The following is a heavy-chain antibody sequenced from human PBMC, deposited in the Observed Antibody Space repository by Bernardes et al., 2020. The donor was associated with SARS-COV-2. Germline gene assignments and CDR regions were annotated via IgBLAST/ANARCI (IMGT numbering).Heavy chain of an antibody. CDR1: GYSFTNYW. CDR2: IYPGDSDT. CDR3: ARGGGATDTTIGFDY. V-gene: IGHV5-51*01. J-gene: IGHJ4*02. D-gene: IGHD1-26*01. Sequence: GESLTLSCKVSGYSFTNYWIGWVRQMPGTGLEWMGIIYPGDSDTRYSPSFQGQVTISADKSINTAYLQWSSLRASNTAMYYCARGGGATDTTIGFDYWGQGTLVTVSS.